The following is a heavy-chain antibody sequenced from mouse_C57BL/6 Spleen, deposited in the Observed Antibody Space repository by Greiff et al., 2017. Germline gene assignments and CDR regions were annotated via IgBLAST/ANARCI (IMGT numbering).Heavy chain of an antibody. CDR3: ARSQLGRGDFDV. Sequence: VQLQQSGAELVKPGASVKISCKASGYAFSSDWMNWVKQRPGKGLEWIGQIYPGDGDTNYNGKFKGKATLTADKSSSTAYMQLSSLTSEDSAVYFCARSQLGRGDFDVWGTGTTVTVSS. V-gene: IGHV1-80*01. J-gene: IGHJ1*03. D-gene: IGHD4-1*02. CDR1: GYAFSSDW. CDR2: IYPGDGDT.